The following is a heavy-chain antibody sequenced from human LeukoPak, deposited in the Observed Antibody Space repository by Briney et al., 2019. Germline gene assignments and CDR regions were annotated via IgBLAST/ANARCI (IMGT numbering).Heavy chain of an antibody. CDR1: GFTSSSYW. V-gene: IGHV3-7*05. D-gene: IGHD2-2*01. J-gene: IGHJ4*02. CDR2: IKQDGSEK. CDR3: ARDQRYCSSSSCPWEPFDY. Sequence: PGGSLRLSCAASGFTSSSYWMSWVRQAPGKGLEWVANIKQDGSEKYYVDSVKGRFTISRDNAKNSLYLQMNSLRAKDTAVYYCARDQRYCSSSSCPWEPFDYWGQGTLVTVSS.